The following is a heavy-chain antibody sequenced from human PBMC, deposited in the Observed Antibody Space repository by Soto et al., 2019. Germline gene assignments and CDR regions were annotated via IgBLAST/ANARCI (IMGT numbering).Heavy chain of an antibody. V-gene: IGHV4-59*08. CDR3: ARHYGSGSYPLDY. CDR2: IYYSGST. Sequence: SETLSLTYTVSGGSISGYYWGWIRQPPGRGLEYIGYIYYSGSTNYNPSLKSRVTMSVDTSKNQFSLYLNSVTAADTAVYYCARHYGSGSYPLDYWGQGTLVTVSS. CDR1: GGSISGYY. D-gene: IGHD3-10*01. J-gene: IGHJ4*02.